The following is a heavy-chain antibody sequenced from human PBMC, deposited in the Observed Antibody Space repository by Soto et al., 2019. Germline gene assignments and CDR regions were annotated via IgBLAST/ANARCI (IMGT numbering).Heavy chain of an antibody. Sequence: QVQLVESGGGVVQPGRSLRLSCAASGFIFSSYGMHWVRQAPGKGLEWVAVIWDDGSNKYYADSVKGRFTISRDNSRNTLYLQMNSLRAEDTAVYYCAREAPYSSSTFDYWGQGTLVTVSS. V-gene: IGHV3-33*01. D-gene: IGHD6-13*01. CDR1: GFIFSSYG. CDR3: AREAPYSSSTFDY. J-gene: IGHJ4*02. CDR2: IWDDGSNK.